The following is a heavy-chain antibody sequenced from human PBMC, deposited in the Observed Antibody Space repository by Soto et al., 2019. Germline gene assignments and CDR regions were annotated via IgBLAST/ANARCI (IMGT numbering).Heavy chain of an antibody. CDR2: IDYSGTT. J-gene: IGHJ5*02. Sequence: QVQLQESGPGLVKPSQTLSLTCTVSGGSINSGGFYWSWIRQYPGKGLEWIGYIDYSGTTHYNPSIRGRLTISPHTSKNHLSLSLSAVTAADTAVYYWARDRAGDTTGWFDPWGQGTLVTVSS. CDR3: ARDRAGDTTGWFDP. D-gene: IGHD4-17*01. CDR1: GGSINSGGFY. V-gene: IGHV4-31*03.